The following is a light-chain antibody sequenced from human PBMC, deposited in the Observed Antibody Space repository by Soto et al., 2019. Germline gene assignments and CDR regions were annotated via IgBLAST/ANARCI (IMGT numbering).Light chain of an antibody. CDR2: DAS. Sequence: DIEMTQSPSSLSASEGDRVTITCRASQSINSYLNWYQQRPGKAPQLLIFDASSLPTGVPSRFSSSGSETDFSLTITNLQPDDFATYFCQQSYSPPFTFGPGTTVDVK. CDR1: QSINSY. V-gene: IGKV1-39*01. J-gene: IGKJ3*01. CDR3: QQSYSPPFT.